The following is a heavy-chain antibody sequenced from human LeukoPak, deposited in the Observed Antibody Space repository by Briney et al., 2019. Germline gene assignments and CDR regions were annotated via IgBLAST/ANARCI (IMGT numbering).Heavy chain of an antibody. CDR2: IYPGDSDT. V-gene: IGHV5-51*01. D-gene: IGHD5-18*01. CDR3: ARHHGYSYGQPYYYYYYYMDV. J-gene: IGHJ6*03. CDR1: GYSFTSYW. Sequence: GESLKISCKGSGYSFTSYWIGWVRQMPGKGLEWKGIIYPGDSDTRYSPSFQGQVTISADKSISTAYLQWSSLKASDTAMYYCARHHGYSYGQPYYYYYYYMDVWGKGTTVTVSS.